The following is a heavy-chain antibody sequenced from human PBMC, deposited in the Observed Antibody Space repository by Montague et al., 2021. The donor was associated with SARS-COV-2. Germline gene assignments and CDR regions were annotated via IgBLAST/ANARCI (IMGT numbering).Heavy chain of an antibody. CDR1: GASRSTKNYY. J-gene: IGHJ4*02. CDR3: ARLGITLGGVIVIRYYFDF. CDR2: ISYSATS. Sequence: SETLPLTCTFFGASRSTKNYYWGWIRQPPGKGLEWIGSISYSATSYSNPSLKSRVTMSVDTSRNQLSLNLSSVTVAATAVYYCARLGITLGGVIVIRYYFDFWGQGTLVTVSS. D-gene: IGHD3-16*02. V-gene: IGHV4-39*01.